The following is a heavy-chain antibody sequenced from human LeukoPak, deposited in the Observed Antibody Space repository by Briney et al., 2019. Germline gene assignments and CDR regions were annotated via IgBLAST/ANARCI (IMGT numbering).Heavy chain of an antibody. J-gene: IGHJ4*02. CDR2: ISAYNGNT. CDR3: ARVGGRYCSGGSCYTGNDY. D-gene: IGHD2-15*01. V-gene: IGHV1-18*01. Sequence: ASVKVSCKASGYTFTSYGISWVRQAPGQGLEWMGWISAYNGNTNYAQKLQGRVTMTTDTSTSTAYMELRSPRSDDTAVYYCARVGGRYCSGGSCYTGNDYWGQGTLVTVSS. CDR1: GYTFTSYG.